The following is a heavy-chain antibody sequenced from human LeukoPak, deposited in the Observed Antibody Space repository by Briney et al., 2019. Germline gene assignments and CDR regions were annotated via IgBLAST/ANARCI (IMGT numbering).Heavy chain of an antibody. J-gene: IGHJ5*02. Sequence: SGGSLRLSCPASGFSFRSYAMSWVRQAPGKGLEWVSAISGSSVATYYADSVKGRFTISRDNSKNTLYLQMNSLRAVDTAVYYCARDYSSGLNWFDPWGQGTLVTVSS. V-gene: IGHV3-23*01. D-gene: IGHD6-19*01. CDR1: GFSFRSYA. CDR2: ISGSSVAT. CDR3: ARDYSSGLNWFDP.